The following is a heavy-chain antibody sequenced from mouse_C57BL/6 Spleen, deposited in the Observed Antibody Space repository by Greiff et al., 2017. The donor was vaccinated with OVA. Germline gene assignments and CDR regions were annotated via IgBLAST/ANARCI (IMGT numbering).Heavy chain of an antibody. V-gene: IGHV5-17*01. CDR3: ANGYYVWFAY. J-gene: IGHJ3*01. CDR2: ISSGSSTI. CDR1: GFTFSDYG. D-gene: IGHD2-3*01. Sequence: DVKLVESGGGLVKPGGSLKLSCAASGFTFSDYGMHWVRQAPEKGLEWVAYISSGSSTIYYADTVKGRFTISRDNAKNTLFLQMTSLRSEDTAMYYCANGYYVWFAYWGQGTLVTVSA.